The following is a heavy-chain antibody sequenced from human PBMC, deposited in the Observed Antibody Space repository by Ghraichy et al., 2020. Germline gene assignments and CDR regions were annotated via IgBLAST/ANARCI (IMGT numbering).Heavy chain of an antibody. CDR3: ARGGYYPLD. CDR2: LHDSGST. D-gene: IGHD3-22*01. Sequence: SETLSLTCTVSGGSISSDYWSWIRQPPGKGLEWIGYLHDSGSTDYNPSLKSRVTISVDTSKNQFSLKLSSVTPADTAVYYCARGGYYPLDWGQGTLVTVSS. J-gene: IGHJ4*02. V-gene: IGHV4-59*01. CDR1: GGSISSDY.